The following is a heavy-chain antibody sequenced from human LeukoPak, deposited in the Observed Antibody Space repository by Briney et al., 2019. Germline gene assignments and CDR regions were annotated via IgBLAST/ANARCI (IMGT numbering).Heavy chain of an antibody. D-gene: IGHD2-15*01. CDR2: IYYTENT. J-gene: IGHJ3*02. CDR1: GWSFSGYY. CDR3: ARPGMYCSGGNCRSHDAFDI. V-gene: IGHV4-59*08. Sequence: PSETLSLTCAVYGWSFSGYYWSWIRQPPGKGLEWIGYIYYTENTNYNPSLKSRVTISVDTSRNQFSLKLSSVTAADTAVYYCARPGMYCSGGNCRSHDAFDIWGQGTMVTVSS.